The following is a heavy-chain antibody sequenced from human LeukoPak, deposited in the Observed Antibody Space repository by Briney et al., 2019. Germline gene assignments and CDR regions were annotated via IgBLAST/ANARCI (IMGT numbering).Heavy chain of an antibody. D-gene: IGHD1-1*01. J-gene: IGHJ4*02. CDR3: AKLRTGTTDFSDY. V-gene: IGHV3-30-3*02. CDR2: ISYDGSNK. Sequence: GGSLRLSCAASGFTFSSYAMHWVRQAPGKGLEWVAVISYDGSNKYYADSVKGRFTISRDNSKNTLYLQMNSLRAEDTAVYYCAKLRTGTTDFSDYWGQGTLVTVSS. CDR1: GFTFSSYA.